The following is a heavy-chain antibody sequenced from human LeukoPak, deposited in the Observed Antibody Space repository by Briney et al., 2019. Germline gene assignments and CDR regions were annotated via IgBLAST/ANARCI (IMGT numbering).Heavy chain of an antibody. V-gene: IGHV1-8*01. CDR1: RYTFTSYD. Sequence: ASVKVSCKASRYTFTSYDIKWVRQATGQGLEWMGWMNPNSGNTGYAQKFQGRVTMTRNTSISTAYMELSSLRSEDTAVYYCARGLQSSSWYTNYYYGMDVWGQGTTVTVSS. CDR3: ARGLQSSSWYTNYYYGMDV. D-gene: IGHD6-13*01. J-gene: IGHJ6*02. CDR2: MNPNSGNT.